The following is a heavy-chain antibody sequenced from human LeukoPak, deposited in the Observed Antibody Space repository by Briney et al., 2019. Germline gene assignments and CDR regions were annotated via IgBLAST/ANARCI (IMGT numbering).Heavy chain of an antibody. J-gene: IGHJ4*02. V-gene: IGHV3-30*03. D-gene: IGHD3-22*01. Sequence: GGSLRLSCAASGFTFSSYSMNWVRQAPGKGLEWVAVISYDGSNKYYADSVKGRFTISRDNSKNTLYLQMNSLRAEDTAVYYCARDANYYDSSGDPPGGYFDYWGQGTLVTVSS. CDR1: GFTFSSYS. CDR2: ISYDGSNK. CDR3: ARDANYYDSSGDPPGGYFDY.